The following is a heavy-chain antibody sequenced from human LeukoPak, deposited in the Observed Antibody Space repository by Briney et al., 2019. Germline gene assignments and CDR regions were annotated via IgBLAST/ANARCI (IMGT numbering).Heavy chain of an antibody. D-gene: IGHD3-22*01. V-gene: IGHV1-2*02. Sequence: ASVKVSCKASGYTFTGYYMHWVRQAPGQGLEWMGWINPNSGGTNYAQKFQGRVTMTRDTSISTAYMELSRLRSDDTAVYYCARVTRNSSGYRSLNFWGQGTLVTVSS. CDR3: ARVTRNSSGYRSLNF. J-gene: IGHJ4*02. CDR2: INPNSGGT. CDR1: GYTFTGYY.